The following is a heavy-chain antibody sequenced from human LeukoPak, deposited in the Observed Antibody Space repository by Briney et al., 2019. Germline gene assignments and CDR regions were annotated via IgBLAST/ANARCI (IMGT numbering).Heavy chain of an antibody. D-gene: IGHD6-13*01. V-gene: IGHV3-30*18. CDR2: ISYDGSHK. Sequence: GGSLRLSCAASGFTFNYYGVHWVRQAPGKGLEWVAVISYDGSHKYYTDSVKGRFTISRDNSKNTMYLQMNSQRAEDTAVYYCAKDRQQLVIHNAFDIWGQGTMVTVSS. CDR3: AKDRQQLVIHNAFDI. CDR1: GFTFNYYG. J-gene: IGHJ3*02.